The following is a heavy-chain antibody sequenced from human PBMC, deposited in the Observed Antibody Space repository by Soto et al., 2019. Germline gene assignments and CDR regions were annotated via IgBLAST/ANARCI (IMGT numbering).Heavy chain of an antibody. V-gene: IGHV3-23*01. Sequence: GGSLRLSCAASGFTFSTYAMTWVRQAPGKGLEWLSSISGGGGVIKYADAVKGRFTISRDNAKNTVYLQMNSLRVEDTAVYYCARDQSTGDWFDAWGQGTLVTVSS. CDR3: ARDQSTGDWFDA. J-gene: IGHJ5*02. CDR2: ISGGGGVI. D-gene: IGHD2-2*01. CDR1: GFTFSTYA.